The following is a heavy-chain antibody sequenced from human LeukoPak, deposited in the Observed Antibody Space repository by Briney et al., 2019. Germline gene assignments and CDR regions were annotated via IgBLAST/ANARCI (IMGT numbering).Heavy chain of an antibody. CDR3: ARETSGYCSGGACYLDS. J-gene: IGHJ4*03. V-gene: IGHV3-13*04. D-gene: IGHD2-15*01. CDR2: IGTAGDT. CDR1: GFTFSSYD. Sequence: PGGSLRLSCAASGFTFSSYDMHWVRQATGKGLEWVSAIGTAGDTYYLDSVKGRFTISRENAKNSLYLQMNSLRAGDTAVYYCARETSGYCSGGACYLDSWGQGTLVTVSS.